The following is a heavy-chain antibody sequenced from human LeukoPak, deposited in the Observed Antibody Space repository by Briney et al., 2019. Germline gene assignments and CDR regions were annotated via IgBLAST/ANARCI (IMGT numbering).Heavy chain of an antibody. Sequence: GGSLRLSCAASGFTFSSYAMSWVRQAPGKGLEWVSAISGSGGSTYYADSVKGRFTISRDNSKNTLYLQMNSLRAEDTAVYYCAKYYDFWSGYPIYFDYWGQGTLVTVSS. CDR2: ISGSGGST. V-gene: IGHV3-23*01. J-gene: IGHJ4*02. CDR1: GFTFSSYA. CDR3: AKYYDFWSGYPIYFDY. D-gene: IGHD3-3*01.